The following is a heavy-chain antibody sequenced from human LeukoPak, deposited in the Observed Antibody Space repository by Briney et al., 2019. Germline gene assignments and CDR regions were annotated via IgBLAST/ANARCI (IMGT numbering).Heavy chain of an antibody. CDR2: INPNSGGT. CDR3: AREYSSSRYYYYYYYGMDV. Sequence: ASVNVSCKASGYTFNGYYMHWVRQAPGQGLEWMGRINPNSGGTNYAQKFQGRVTMTRDTSISTAYMELSRLRSDDTAVYYCAREYSSSRYYYYYYYGMDVWGQGTTVTVSS. J-gene: IGHJ6*02. CDR1: GYTFNGYY. V-gene: IGHV1-2*06. D-gene: IGHD6-6*01.